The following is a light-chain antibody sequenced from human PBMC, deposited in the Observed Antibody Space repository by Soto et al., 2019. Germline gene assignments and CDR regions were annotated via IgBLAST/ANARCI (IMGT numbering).Light chain of an antibody. CDR3: QHYNNYSET. J-gene: IGKJ4*02. V-gene: IGKV1-5*03. CDR2: SAS. CDR1: QAISSW. Sequence: DLQMTQSPSTQSPSVVPRVTITYRASQAISSWLAWYQQKPGKAPKLLIYSASTLKSGVPSRFSGSGSGTEFTLTISSLQPDDFATYYCQHYNNYSETFGGGTKVDIK.